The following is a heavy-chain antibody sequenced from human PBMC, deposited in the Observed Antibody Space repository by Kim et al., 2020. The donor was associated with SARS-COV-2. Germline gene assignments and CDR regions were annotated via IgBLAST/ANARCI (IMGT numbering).Heavy chain of an antibody. V-gene: IGHV3-23*01. CDR1: GFTFSSYA. Sequence: GGSLRLSCAASGFTFSSYAMSWVRQAPGKGLEWVSAISGSGGSTYYADSVKGRFTISRDNSKNTLYLQMNSLRAEDTAVYYCAKLSGSGVTMIVVVIGSAHFYYWGQGTLVTVSS. J-gene: IGHJ4*02. CDR3: AKLSGSGVTMIVVVIGSAHFYY. CDR2: ISGSGGST. D-gene: IGHD3-22*01.